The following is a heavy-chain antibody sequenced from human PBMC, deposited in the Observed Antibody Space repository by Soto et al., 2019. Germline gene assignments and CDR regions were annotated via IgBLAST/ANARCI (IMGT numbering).Heavy chain of an antibody. CDR2: ISYDGTVK. CDR3: AKRLTTAGLIDS. Sequence: GGSLRLSCAASGFTFSNYGMHWVRQAPGKGLEWVAMISYDGTVKYYGDSVKGRFTMSRDNSKYTLYLQMSSLRAEDTAVYYCAKRLTTAGLIDSWDQGSLVTVS. CDR1: GFTFSNYG. J-gene: IGHJ4*02. D-gene: IGHD6-13*01. V-gene: IGHV3-30*18.